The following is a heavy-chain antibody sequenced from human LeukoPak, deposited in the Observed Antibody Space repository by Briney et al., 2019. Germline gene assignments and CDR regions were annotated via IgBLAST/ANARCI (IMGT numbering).Heavy chain of an antibody. CDR2: IWSDGSNE. Sequence: GRSLRLSCAASGFTFSNAGMYWVRQPPGKGLEWVAVIWSDGSNEYYADSVKGRFTISRDNSKDTLYLQMNSLRAEDTALYYRAKGISGYYYYMDVWGKGATVIVSS. V-gene: IGHV3-33*06. CDR1: GFTFSNAG. J-gene: IGHJ6*03. D-gene: IGHD2-15*01. CDR3: AKGISGYYYYMDV.